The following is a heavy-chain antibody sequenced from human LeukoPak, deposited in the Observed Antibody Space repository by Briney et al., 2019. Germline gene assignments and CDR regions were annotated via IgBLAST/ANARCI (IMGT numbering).Heavy chain of an antibody. CDR3: ARREISSGYVYYFDY. D-gene: IGHD3-22*01. V-gene: IGHV4-59*01. CDR1: GDSISSYY. CDR2: IYYSGST. J-gene: IGHJ4*02. Sequence: SETLSLTCTVSGDSISSYYWSWIRQPPGKGLEWIGYIYYSGSTNYNPSLKSRVTISVDTSKNQFSLKLSSVTAADTAVYYCARREISSGYVYYFDYWGQGTLVTVSS.